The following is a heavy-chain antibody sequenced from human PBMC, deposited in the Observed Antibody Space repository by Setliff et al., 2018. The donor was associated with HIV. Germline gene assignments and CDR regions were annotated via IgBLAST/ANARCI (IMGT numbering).Heavy chain of an antibody. CDR1: GYTFKYYD. D-gene: IGHD1-26*01. V-gene: IGHV1-18*01. J-gene: IGHJ4*03. Sequence: ASVKVSCKASGYTFKYYDMCWVRQAPGQGLEWLGWIGVVTPDTKYAEKFQGRLTLTTDTTTNTGYMELRNLRSDDTAVYYCARTHPWDLLPEDWGQGTLVTVSS. CDR2: IGVVTPDT. CDR3: ARTHPWDLLPED.